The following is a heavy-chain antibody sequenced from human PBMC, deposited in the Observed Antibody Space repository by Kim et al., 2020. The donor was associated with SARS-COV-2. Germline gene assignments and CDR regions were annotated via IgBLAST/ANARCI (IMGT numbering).Heavy chain of an antibody. D-gene: IGHD1-26*01. CDR2: IYHSGST. CDR1: GSSISSGYY. Sequence: SETLSLTCTVSGSSISSGYYWGWIRQPPGKGLEWIGSIYHSGSTYYTPSLKSRVTISVDTSKNQFSLKLSSVTAADTAVYYCARASSGSYFDYWGQGTLVTVSS. J-gene: IGHJ4*02. CDR3: ARASSGSYFDY. V-gene: IGHV4-38-2*02.